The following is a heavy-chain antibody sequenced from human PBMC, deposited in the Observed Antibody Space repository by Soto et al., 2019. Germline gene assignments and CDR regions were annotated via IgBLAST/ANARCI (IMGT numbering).Heavy chain of an antibody. J-gene: IGHJ5*02. CDR1: GFTFRSFT. Sequence: PGGSLRLSCAASGFTFRSFTMNWVRQAPGKGLEWVSIISSNSAYTYYTDALRGRFTISRDNAKNSLHLQMNSLRAEDTAVYYCTRDASRDSSARGWFDPWGPGTLVTVSS. CDR2: ISSNSAYT. V-gene: IGHV3-21*01. CDR3: TRDASRDSSARGWFDP. D-gene: IGHD6-13*01.